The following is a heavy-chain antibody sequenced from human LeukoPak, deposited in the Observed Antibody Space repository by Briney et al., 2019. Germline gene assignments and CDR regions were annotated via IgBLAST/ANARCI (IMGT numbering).Heavy chain of an antibody. CDR1: GFTFSSYA. CDR3: AAPDDSSGPTADY. Sequence: PGGSLRLSCAASGFTFSSYAMHWVRQAPGKGLEWVAVISYDGSNKYYADSVKGRFTISRDNSKNTLYLQMNSLRAEDTAVYYCAAPDDSSGPTADYWGQRTLVTVSS. CDR2: ISYDGSNK. V-gene: IGHV3-30*04. D-gene: IGHD3-22*01. J-gene: IGHJ4*02.